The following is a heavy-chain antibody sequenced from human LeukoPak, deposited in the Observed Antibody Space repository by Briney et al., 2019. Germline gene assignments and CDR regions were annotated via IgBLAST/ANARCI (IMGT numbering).Heavy chain of an antibody. CDR3: TRSDGYGLVGI. J-gene: IGHJ3*01. V-gene: IGHV4-39*07. D-gene: IGHD3-10*01. Sequence: SETLSLTCTVSGVSISSGSNYWGWIRRPPGKTLEWIGSIYSSGSTYYNSSLKSRVIILIDTSKNHFSLTLSSVTAADAAVYYCTRSDGYGLVGIWGQGTMVTVSS. CDR1: GVSISSGSNY. CDR2: IYSSGST.